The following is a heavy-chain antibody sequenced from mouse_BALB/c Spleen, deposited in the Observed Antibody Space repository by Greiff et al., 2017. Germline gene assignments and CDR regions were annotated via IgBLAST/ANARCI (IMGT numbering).Heavy chain of an antibody. Sequence: EVMLVESGGGLVKPGGSLKLSCAASGFTFSSYAMSWVRQTPEKRLEWVASISSGGSTYYPDSVKGRFTISRDNARNILYLQMSSLRSEDTAMYYCARVGLLRYPFDYWGQGTTLTVSS. CDR3: ARVGLLRYPFDY. J-gene: IGHJ2*01. D-gene: IGHD1-1*01. V-gene: IGHV5-6-5*01. CDR1: GFTFSSYA. CDR2: ISSGGST.